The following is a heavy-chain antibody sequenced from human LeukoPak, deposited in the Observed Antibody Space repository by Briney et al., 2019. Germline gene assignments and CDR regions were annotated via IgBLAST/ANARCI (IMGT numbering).Heavy chain of an antibody. Sequence: SETLSLTCTVSGGSISSYYWSGIRQPAGKGLEWIGRIYTSGSTNYNPSLKSRVTMSVDTSKNQFSLKLSSVTAADTAVYYCASYTVSPDAFDIWGQGTMVTVSS. CDR1: GGSISSYY. CDR3: ASYTVSPDAFDI. D-gene: IGHD4-17*01. J-gene: IGHJ3*02. V-gene: IGHV4-4*07. CDR2: IYTSGST.